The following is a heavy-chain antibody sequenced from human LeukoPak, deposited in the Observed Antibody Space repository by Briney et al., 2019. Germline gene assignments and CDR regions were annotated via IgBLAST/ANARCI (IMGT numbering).Heavy chain of an antibody. Sequence: PSETLSLTCAVYGGSFSGYYWSWIRQPPGKGLEWIGEINHSGSTNYNPSLKSRVTISVDTSKNQFSLKLSSVTAADTAVYYCARGRVSAYSGSYGYRGQGTLVTVSS. CDR1: GGSFSGYY. J-gene: IGHJ4*02. CDR3: ARGRVSAYSGSYGY. D-gene: IGHD1-26*01. V-gene: IGHV4-34*01. CDR2: INHSGST.